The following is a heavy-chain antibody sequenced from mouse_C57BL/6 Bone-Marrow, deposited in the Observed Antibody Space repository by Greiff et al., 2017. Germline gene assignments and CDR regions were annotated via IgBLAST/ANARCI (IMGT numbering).Heavy chain of an antibody. J-gene: IGHJ2*01. D-gene: IGHD2-2*01. CDR2: IYPKSGNT. Sequence: VQLLQSGAELVRPGASVKLSCKASGYTFTSYGMSWVKQRTGQGLEWIGVIYPKSGNTYYNEKFKGKATLTADKSSSTAYMELRSLTSEDSAVDFCAKGYYGYEFVDYWGQGTTLKVSS. V-gene: IGHV1-81*01. CDR1: GYTFTSYG. CDR3: AKGYYGYEFVDY.